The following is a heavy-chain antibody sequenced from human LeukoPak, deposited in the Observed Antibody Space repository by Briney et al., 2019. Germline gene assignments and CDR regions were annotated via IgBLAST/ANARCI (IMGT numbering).Heavy chain of an antibody. CDR1: GFTLSSYE. D-gene: IGHD5-24*01. Sequence: GGSLRLSCTVSGFTLSSYEMSWIRQAPGKGLEWVSSIDYSGGSSYYADSVKGRFTISRDDSKNTLYLQLNSLKTEDTAVYYCTTQGMATISSYYFDYWGQGTLVTVSS. CDR3: TTQGMATISSYYFDY. V-gene: IGHV3-23*01. CDR2: IDYSGGSS. J-gene: IGHJ4*02.